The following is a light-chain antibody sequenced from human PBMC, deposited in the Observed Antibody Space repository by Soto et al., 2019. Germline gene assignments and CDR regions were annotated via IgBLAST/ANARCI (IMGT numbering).Light chain of an antibody. CDR2: KAS. J-gene: IGKJ1*01. CDR3: LHDYSYPRT. CDR1: QSISSW. V-gene: IGKV1-5*03. Sequence: DIQMTQSPSTLSASVVDRVTITFRASQSISSWLAWYQQKPGKAPKLLIYKASTLKSGVPSRFSGSGSGTEFTLTIRSLQPEDSATYYCLHDYSYPRTFGQGTKVDIK.